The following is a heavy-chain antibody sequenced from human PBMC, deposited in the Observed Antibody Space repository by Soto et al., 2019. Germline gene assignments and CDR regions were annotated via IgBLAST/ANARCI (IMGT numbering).Heavy chain of an antibody. Sequence: QVQLQESGPGLVKPSETLSLTCTVSGGSISSYYWSWIRQPPGKGLEWIGYIYYSGSTNYNPSLXGXAXIXVDTSKNQFSLKLSSVTAADTAVYYCARRWGGTFDYWGQGTLVTVSS. CDR2: IYYSGST. CDR1: GGSISSYY. V-gene: IGHV4-59*01. D-gene: IGHD2-21*01. CDR3: ARRWGGTFDY. J-gene: IGHJ4*02.